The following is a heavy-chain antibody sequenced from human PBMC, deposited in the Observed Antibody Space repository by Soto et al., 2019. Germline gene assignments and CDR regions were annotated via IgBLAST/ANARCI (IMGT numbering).Heavy chain of an antibody. CDR3: ARTSSYSLYDY. CDR1: GYTFTSYA. V-gene: IGHV1-3*01. Sequence: QVQLVQSGAEVKKPGASVKVSCKASGYTFTSYAMHWVRQAPGQRLEWMGWINAGNGNTKYSQKFQGRVTITRDTSESPAYMELSSLRSEGTAVYYCARTSSYSLYDYWGQGPLVTVSS. J-gene: IGHJ4*02. D-gene: IGHD3-3*01. CDR2: INAGNGNT.